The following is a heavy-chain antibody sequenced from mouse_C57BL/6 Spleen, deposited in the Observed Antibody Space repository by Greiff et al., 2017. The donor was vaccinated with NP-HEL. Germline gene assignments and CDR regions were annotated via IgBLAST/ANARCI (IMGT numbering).Heavy chain of an antibody. CDR1: GYSITSGYY. Sequence: ESGPGLVKPSQSLSLTCSVTGYSITSGYYWNWIRQFPGNKLEWMGYISYDGSNNYNPSLKNRISITRDTSKNQFFLKLNSVTTEDTATYYCAGYYGSSYGGYFDVWGTGTTVTVSS. CDR2: ISYDGSN. CDR3: AGYYGSSYGGYFDV. V-gene: IGHV3-6*01. D-gene: IGHD1-1*01. J-gene: IGHJ1*03.